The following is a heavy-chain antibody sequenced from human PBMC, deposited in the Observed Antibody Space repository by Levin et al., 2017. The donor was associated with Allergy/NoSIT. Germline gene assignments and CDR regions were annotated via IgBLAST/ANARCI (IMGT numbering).Heavy chain of an antibody. D-gene: IGHD4-11*01. V-gene: IGHV3-48*02. Sequence: GESLKISCAASGFTFSNYSLNWVRQAPGKGLEWVSYISSSSRPIFYADSVKGRFTISRDNAKNSLYLQMNSLRDEDTAVYYCARDSGVMTATVTTFDYWGQGTLVTVSS. CDR2: ISSSSRPI. CDR1: GFTFSNYS. CDR3: ARDSGVMTATVTTFDY. J-gene: IGHJ4*02.